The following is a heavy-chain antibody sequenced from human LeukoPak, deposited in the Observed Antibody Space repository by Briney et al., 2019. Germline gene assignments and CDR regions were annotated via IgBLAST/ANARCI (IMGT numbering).Heavy chain of an antibody. CDR1: GFTLSSYA. V-gene: IGHV3-23*01. CDR3: AKAGVVVVAAPTWFDP. D-gene: IGHD2-15*01. Sequence: GGSLRLSCAVSGFTLSSYAMTWVRQAPGKGLEWVSAISGSGGSTYYADSVKGRFTISRDNSKHALYLQMNSLRAEDTAVYYCAKAGVVVVAAPTWFDPWGQGTLVTVSS. J-gene: IGHJ5*02. CDR2: ISGSGGST.